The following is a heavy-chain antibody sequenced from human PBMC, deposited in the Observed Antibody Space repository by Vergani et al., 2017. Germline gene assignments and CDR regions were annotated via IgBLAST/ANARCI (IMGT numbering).Heavy chain of an antibody. CDR1: GITFKNAW. Sequence: EVQVVESGGGLIKLGGSLRLSCVVSGITFKNAWINWVRQAPGKGLEWIGRIRSKNDGGTADYAAPLKGRFTISRDDSKDSAFLLVNNLKTEDTAVYFCYTDYRDYWGQGTLVTVSS. D-gene: IGHD2-2*02. CDR3: YTDYRDY. V-gene: IGHV3-15*01. CDR2: IRSKNDGGTA. J-gene: IGHJ4*02.